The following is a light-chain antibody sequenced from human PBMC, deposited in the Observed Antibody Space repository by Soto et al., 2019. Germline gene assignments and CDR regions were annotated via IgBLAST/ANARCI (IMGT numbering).Light chain of an antibody. Sequence: ETVMTQSPATLSVSPGERATLSCRASQSVSSNLAWYQQKPGQAPRLLIYGASTRATGVPARFSGSGSGTEFTLTISGLQSEDFAFYYCQQYNQWITFGQGTRLEIK. J-gene: IGKJ5*01. CDR2: GAS. V-gene: IGKV3-15*01. CDR3: QQYNQWIT. CDR1: QSVSSN.